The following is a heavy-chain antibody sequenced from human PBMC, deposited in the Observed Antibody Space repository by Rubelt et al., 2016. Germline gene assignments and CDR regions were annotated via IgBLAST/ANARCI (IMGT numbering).Heavy chain of an antibody. Sequence: QVQLQQWGAGLLKPSETLSLTCAVSGGSISSYYWSWIRQPPGKGLEWIGYIYYSGNTYYNPLLKCCVSILVDTSKNQFALKLRSVTAADTAVYYCARALLAAPGIGTDFDYWGLGTLVTVSS. CDR1: GGSISSYY. D-gene: IGHD6-13*01. J-gene: IGHJ4*02. V-gene: IGHV4-59*06. CDR2: IYYSGNT. CDR3: ARALLAAPGIGTDFDY.